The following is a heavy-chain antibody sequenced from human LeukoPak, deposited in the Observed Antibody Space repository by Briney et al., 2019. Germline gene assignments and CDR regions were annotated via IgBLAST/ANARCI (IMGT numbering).Heavy chain of an antibody. CDR3: AKGPAPYCSGGSCYSPHWYFDL. CDR1: GFIFSNYG. CDR2: IGASGSAT. V-gene: IGHV3-23*01. Sequence: GGSLRLSCAASGFIFSNYGVNWVRQAPGKGLEWVAAIGASGSATSYADSVRGRFTISRDNPKNTVYLQMNSLSAEDTAVYYCAKGPAPYCSGGSCYSPHWYFDLWGRGTLVTVSS. J-gene: IGHJ2*01. D-gene: IGHD2-15*01.